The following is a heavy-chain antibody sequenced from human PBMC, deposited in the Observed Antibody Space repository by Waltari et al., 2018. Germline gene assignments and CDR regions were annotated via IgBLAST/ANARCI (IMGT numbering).Heavy chain of an antibody. Sequence: EVQLVETGGGLIQPGGSLRLSCAASGFTVSSNYMSWVRQAPGKGLEWVSVIYSGGSTYYADSVKGRFTISRDNSKNTLYLQMNSLRAEDTAVYYCARACGGDCYQAFDIWGQGTMVTVSS. D-gene: IGHD2-21*01. CDR1: GFTVSSNY. CDR3: ARACGGDCYQAFDI. CDR2: IYSGGST. V-gene: IGHV3-53*02. J-gene: IGHJ3*02.